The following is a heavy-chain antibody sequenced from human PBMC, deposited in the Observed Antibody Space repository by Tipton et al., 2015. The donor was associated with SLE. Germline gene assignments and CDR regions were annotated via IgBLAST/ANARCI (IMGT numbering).Heavy chain of an antibody. CDR1: GGSISSHY. Sequence: TLSLTCTVSGGSISSHYWSWIRQPPGKGLEWIGYIYHSGNTYYNPSLKSRVTISVDRSKNHFSLKLSSVTAADTAVYYCARDRPRLRFKSGAFDIWGQGTMVTVSS. J-gene: IGHJ3*02. V-gene: IGHV4-59*11. CDR3: ARDRPRLRFKSGAFDI. CDR2: IYHSGNT. D-gene: IGHD4-17*01.